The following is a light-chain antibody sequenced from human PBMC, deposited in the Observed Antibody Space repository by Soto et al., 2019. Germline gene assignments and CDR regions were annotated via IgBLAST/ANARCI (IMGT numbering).Light chain of an antibody. J-gene: IGKJ1*01. V-gene: IGKV3-15*01. CDR2: GAS. Sequence: EIVMTQSPATLSVSPGERATLSCRASQSVSSDFAWYQQKPGQAPRLLIYGASSRATGIPARFSGSGSGTEFTLTISSLQSEDFAVYYCQQRSNWPTWTFGQGTKVDIK. CDR1: QSVSSD. CDR3: QQRSNWPTWT.